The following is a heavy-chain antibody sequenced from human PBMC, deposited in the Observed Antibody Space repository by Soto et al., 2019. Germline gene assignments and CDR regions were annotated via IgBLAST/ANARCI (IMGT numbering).Heavy chain of an antibody. J-gene: IGHJ4*02. CDR2: INHSGST. CDR3: ARGRGFRVYGSGWYLGY. V-gene: IGHV4-34*01. Sequence: SETLSLTCAVYGGSFSGYYWSWICQPPGKGLEWIGEINHSGSTNYNPSLKSRVTISVDTSKNQFSLKLSSVTAADTAVYYCARGRGFRVYGSGWYLGYWGQGTLVT. D-gene: IGHD6-19*01. CDR1: GGSFSGYY.